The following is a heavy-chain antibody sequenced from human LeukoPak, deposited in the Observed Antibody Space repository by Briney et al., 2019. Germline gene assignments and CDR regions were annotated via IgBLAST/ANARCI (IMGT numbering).Heavy chain of an antibody. V-gene: IGHV3-73*01. J-gene: IGHJ4*02. D-gene: IGHD3-22*01. CDR2: IRSKANSYAT. Sequence: GGSLRLSCAASGFTFSGSAMHWVRQASGKGLEWVGRIRSKANSYATAYAASVKGRFTISRDDSKNTAYLQMNSLKTEDTAVYYCTRHRDYYDSSGYFSWGQGTLVTVSP. CDR1: GFTFSGSA. CDR3: TRHRDYYDSSGYFS.